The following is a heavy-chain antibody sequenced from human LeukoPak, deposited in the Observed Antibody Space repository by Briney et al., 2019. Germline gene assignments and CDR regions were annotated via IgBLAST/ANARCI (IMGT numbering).Heavy chain of an antibody. Sequence: SVKVSCKASGGTFSSYAISWVRQAPGQGLEWMGGIIPIFGPANYAQKCQGRVTITTDESTSTAYMELSSLRSEDTAVYYCARDYCSSTSCSFINWCDPWGQGTLVTVSS. D-gene: IGHD2-2*01. J-gene: IGHJ5*02. CDR3: ARDYCSSTSCSFINWCDP. V-gene: IGHV1-69*05. CDR1: GGTFSSYA. CDR2: IIPIFGPA.